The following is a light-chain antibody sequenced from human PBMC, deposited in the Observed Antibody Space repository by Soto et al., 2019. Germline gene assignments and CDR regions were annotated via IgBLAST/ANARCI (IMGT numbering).Light chain of an antibody. CDR2: WAS. Sequence: DIVMTHSPDSLAVSLGERATINCKSSQSVLYSSNNKNYLAWYQQKPGQPTKLLIYWASTRESGVPDRVSGSGSGTDVTLTISSLQAEDVAVYYCQQYYSTPWTFGQGTKVDIK. J-gene: IGKJ1*01. V-gene: IGKV4-1*01. CDR3: QQYYSTPWT. CDR1: QSVLYSSNNKNY.